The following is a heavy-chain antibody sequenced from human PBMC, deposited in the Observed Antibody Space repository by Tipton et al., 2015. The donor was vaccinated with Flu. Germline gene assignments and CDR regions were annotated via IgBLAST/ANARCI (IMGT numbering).Heavy chain of an antibody. D-gene: IGHD3-16*01. CDR2: IYYSGST. Sequence: TLSLTCTVSGGSISSYYWSWIRQPPGKGLEWIGHIYYSGSTNYSPSLKSRVTISVDTSKNQFSLKLSSVTAADTAVYYCAREWGDAFDIWGQGTMVTVSS. CDR3: AREWGDAFDI. J-gene: IGHJ3*02. V-gene: IGHV4-59*01. CDR1: GGSISSYY.